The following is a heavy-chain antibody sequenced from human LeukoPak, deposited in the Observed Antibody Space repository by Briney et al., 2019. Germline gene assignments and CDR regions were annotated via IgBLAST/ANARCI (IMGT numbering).Heavy chain of an antibody. V-gene: IGHV3-23*01. J-gene: IGHJ4*02. D-gene: IGHD3-9*01. CDR2: ITDSGAST. CDR1: GLTFSSCA. Sequence: PGGSLRLSCAASGLTFSSCAMSWVRQAPGRGPEWVSVITDSGASTYYADSVRGRFTISRDNSKNTLYLQMSSLRAEDTAVYYCAKRASDWYYFDYWGQGNLVTVPS. CDR3: AKRASDWYYFDY.